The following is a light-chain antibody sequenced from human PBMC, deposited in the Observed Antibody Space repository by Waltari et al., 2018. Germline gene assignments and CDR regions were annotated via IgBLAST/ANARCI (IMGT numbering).Light chain of an antibody. Sequence: SSELTQAPAVSVAMGQTVRITCQGDSLTRYYPSWYQQRPGQAPILVMYDKNNRPSGVPDRFSGSSSDNTASLTITGAQAEDEASYYCHSRDASGVGGSFGGGTKLTVL. CDR1: SLTRYY. J-gene: IGLJ2*01. CDR2: DKN. CDR3: HSRDASGVGGS. V-gene: IGLV3-19*01.